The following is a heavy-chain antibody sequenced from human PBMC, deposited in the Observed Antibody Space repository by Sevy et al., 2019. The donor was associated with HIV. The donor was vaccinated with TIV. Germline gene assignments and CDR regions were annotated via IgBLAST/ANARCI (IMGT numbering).Heavy chain of an antibody. CDR1: GFTFSNYA. Sequence: GGSLRLSCAATGFTFSNYAMHWVRQAPGKGMEWVAIIWSDGAYQYHGDSVKGRFTISRDNSKNTLYMQMNNVRVEETAVYYWARGGYYYDNAAYYALDSWGQGTLVTVSS. CDR3: ARGGYYYDNAAYYALDS. CDR2: IWSDGAYQ. V-gene: IGHV3-33*01. J-gene: IGHJ4*02. D-gene: IGHD3-22*01.